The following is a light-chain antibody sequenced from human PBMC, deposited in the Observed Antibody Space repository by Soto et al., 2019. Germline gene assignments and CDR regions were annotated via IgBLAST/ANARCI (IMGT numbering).Light chain of an antibody. Sequence: VMTQSPLSLPVTPGEPASISCKSSQSLLYSDGNNYLDWYLQKPGQSPQLLIHLGSNRASGVPDRFSGSGSGTDFTLRISRVEAEDVGVYFCMQALETPLTFGGGTKVEVK. CDR2: LGS. CDR1: QSLLYSDGNNY. CDR3: MQALETPLT. V-gene: IGKV2-28*01. J-gene: IGKJ4*01.